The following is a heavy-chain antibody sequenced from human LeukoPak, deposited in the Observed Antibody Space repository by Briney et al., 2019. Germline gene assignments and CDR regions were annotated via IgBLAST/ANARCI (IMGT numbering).Heavy chain of an antibody. CDR2: VYSGGST. V-gene: IGHV3-66*02. CDR3: ARDLDRDYDY. Sequence: QPGGSLRLSCAASGFTVSSNYMSWVRQAPGKGLEWVSVVYSGGSTYYADSVKGRFTISRDNSKNTLYLQMSSLRAEDTAVYYCARDLDRDYDYWGQGTLVTVSS. J-gene: IGHJ4*02. CDR1: GFTVSSNY. D-gene: IGHD3-10*01.